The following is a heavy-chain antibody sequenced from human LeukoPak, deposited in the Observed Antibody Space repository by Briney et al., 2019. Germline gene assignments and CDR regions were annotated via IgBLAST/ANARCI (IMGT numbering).Heavy chain of an antibody. D-gene: IGHD2-15*01. V-gene: IGHV3-30-3*01. Sequence: GGSLRLSCAASGFTFSSYAMHWVRQAPGEGLEWVAVISYDGSNKYYADSVKGRFTISRDNSKNTLYLQMNSLRAEDTAVYYCAREIVVVVAATRGEDYWGQGTLVTVSS. CDR1: GFTFSSYA. J-gene: IGHJ4*02. CDR3: AREIVVVVAATRGEDY. CDR2: ISYDGSNK.